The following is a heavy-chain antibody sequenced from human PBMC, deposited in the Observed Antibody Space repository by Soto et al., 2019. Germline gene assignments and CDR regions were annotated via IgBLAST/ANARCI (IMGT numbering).Heavy chain of an antibody. Sequence: GASVKVSCKASGGTFSSYTISWVRQAPGQGLEWMGRIIPILGIANYAQKFQGRVTITADKSTSTAYMELSSLRSEDTAVYYCAGYRMEDYDFWSGYTEQKVYYYYYYYMDVWGKGTTVTVSS. CDR1: GGTFSSYT. CDR3: AGYRMEDYDFWSGYTEQKVYYYYYYYMDV. V-gene: IGHV1-69*02. J-gene: IGHJ6*03. CDR2: IIPILGIA. D-gene: IGHD3-3*01.